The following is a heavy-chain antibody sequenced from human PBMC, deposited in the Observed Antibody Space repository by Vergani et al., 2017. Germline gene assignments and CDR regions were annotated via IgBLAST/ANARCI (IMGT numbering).Heavy chain of an antibody. J-gene: IGHJ4*02. D-gene: IGHD4-23*01. CDR2: IIPILGIA. Sequence: QVQLVQSGAEVKKPGSSVKVSCKASGGTFSSYTISWVRQAPGQGLEWMGRIIPILGIANYAQKFQGRVTITADKSTSTAYMELSSLRSEDTAVYYCALRGYRGFSDGYYFDYWGQGTLVTVSS. V-gene: IGHV1-69*02. CDR3: ALRGYRGFSDGYYFDY. CDR1: GGTFSSYT.